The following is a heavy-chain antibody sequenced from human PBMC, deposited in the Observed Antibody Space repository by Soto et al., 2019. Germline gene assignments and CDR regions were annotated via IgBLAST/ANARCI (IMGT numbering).Heavy chain of an antibody. Sequence: EVQLVESGGGLVQPGGSLRLSCAASGFTFSDHYIDWVRQAPGKGLAWVGRTRNKANSYTTEYAASVKGRFTISRDDSKDSLYLQMNSLKTEDTALYYCARAPKVGSWTHFDYWGQGTLVTVSS. CDR1: GFTFSDHY. CDR3: ARAPKVGSWTHFDY. V-gene: IGHV3-72*01. CDR2: TRNKANSYTT. D-gene: IGHD6-13*01. J-gene: IGHJ4*02.